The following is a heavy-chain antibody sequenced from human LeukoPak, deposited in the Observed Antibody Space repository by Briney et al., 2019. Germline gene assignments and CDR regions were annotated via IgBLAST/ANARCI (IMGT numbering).Heavy chain of an antibody. CDR1: GFTFSSYA. CDR2: ISYDGSNK. V-gene: IGHV3-30*04. J-gene: IGHJ6*02. D-gene: IGHD2-2*02. CDR3: ARDRAGYCSSTSCYNYYGMDV. Sequence: GGSLRLSCAASGFTFSSYAMHWVRQAPGKGLAWVAVISYDGSNKYYADSVKGRFTISRDNSKNTLYLQMNSLRAEDTAVYYCARDRAGYCSSTSCYNYYGMDVWGQGTTVTVSS.